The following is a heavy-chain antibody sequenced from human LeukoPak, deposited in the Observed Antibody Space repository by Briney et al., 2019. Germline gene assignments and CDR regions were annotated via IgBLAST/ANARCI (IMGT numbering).Heavy chain of an antibody. D-gene: IGHD3-10*01. Sequence: SETLSLTCTVSGGSISSYYWSWIRQPPGKGLEWIGYIYYSGSTNYNPSLKSRVTISVDTSKNQFSLKLSSVTAADTAVYYCARDGYGSGSYPDYWGQGTLVTASS. J-gene: IGHJ4*02. CDR2: IYYSGST. V-gene: IGHV4-59*01. CDR3: ARDGYGSGSYPDY. CDR1: GGSISSYY.